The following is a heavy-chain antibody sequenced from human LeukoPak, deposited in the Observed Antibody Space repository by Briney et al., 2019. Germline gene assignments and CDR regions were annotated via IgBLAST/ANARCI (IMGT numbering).Heavy chain of an antibody. CDR3: AREPYYYGSGSYYKGLNWFDP. D-gene: IGHD3-10*01. Sequence: LVASVKVSCKASGYTFTGYYMHWVRQAPGQGLEWMGWINPNSGGTNYAQKFQGRVTMTRDTSISTAYMELSRLRSDDTAVYYCAREPYYYGSGSYYKGLNWFDPWGQGTLVTVSS. J-gene: IGHJ5*02. CDR1: GYTFTGYY. CDR2: INPNSGGT. V-gene: IGHV1-2*03.